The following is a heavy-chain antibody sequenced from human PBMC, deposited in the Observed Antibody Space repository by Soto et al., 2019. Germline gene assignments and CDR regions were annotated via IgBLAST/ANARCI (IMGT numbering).Heavy chain of an antibody. Sequence: GESLKSSWWGSGYCFTSYWIGWVRQMPGKGLEWMGIIYPGDSDTRYSPSFQGQVTISADKSISTAYLQWSSLKASDTAMYYCARPNYYYYYMDVWGKGTTVTVSS. CDR2: IYPGDSDT. CDR3: ARPNYYYYYMDV. J-gene: IGHJ6*03. V-gene: IGHV5-51*01. CDR1: GYCFTSYW.